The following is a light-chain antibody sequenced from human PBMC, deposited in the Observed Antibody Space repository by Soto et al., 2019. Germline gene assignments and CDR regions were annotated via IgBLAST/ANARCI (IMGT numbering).Light chain of an antibody. J-gene: IGKJ4*01. CDR3: QQRSDWPLT. CDR1: QSVSSY. Sequence: EVVLTQSPATLSLSPGERATLSCRASQSVSSYLAWYQQKPGQAPRLLIYDASNRATGIPARFSGSGSGTDFTLIINSLEPEDFAVYYCQQRSDWPLTFGGGTKVEIK. CDR2: DAS. V-gene: IGKV3-11*01.